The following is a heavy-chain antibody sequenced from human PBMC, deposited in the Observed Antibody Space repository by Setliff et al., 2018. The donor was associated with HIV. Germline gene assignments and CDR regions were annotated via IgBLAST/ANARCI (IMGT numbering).Heavy chain of an antibody. D-gene: IGHD4-17*01. CDR3: ARSTTAD. CDR2: SNPNSGDT. CDR1: GYTFTDYS. V-gene: IGHV1-2*02. Sequence: ASVKVSCKASGYTFTDYSIHWVRQAPGQGLEWMGWSNPNSGDTKYAQNFQGRVTMTRDTSVSTAYMELSRLRSDDTAVYYCARSTTADWGQGTMVTVSS. J-gene: IGHJ4*02.